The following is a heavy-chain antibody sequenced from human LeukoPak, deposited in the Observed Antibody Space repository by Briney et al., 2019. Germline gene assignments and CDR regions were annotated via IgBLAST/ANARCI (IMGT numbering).Heavy chain of an antibody. CDR2: INPNSGGT. CDR3: ARGTAVIVVVVAATPGDYYYMDV. J-gene: IGHJ6*03. D-gene: IGHD2-15*01. CDR1: GYTFTGYY. V-gene: IGHV1-2*02. Sequence: GASVKVSCKASGYTFTGYYMHWVRQAPGQGLEWMGWINPNSGGTNYAQKFQGRVTMTRDTSISTAYMELSRLRSDDTAVYYCARGTAVIVVVVAATPGDYYYMDVWGKGTTVTVSS.